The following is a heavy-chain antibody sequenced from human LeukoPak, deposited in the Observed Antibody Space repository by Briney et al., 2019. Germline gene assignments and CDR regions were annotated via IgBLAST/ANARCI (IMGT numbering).Heavy chain of an antibody. D-gene: IGHD6-19*01. J-gene: IGHJ5*02. CDR3: ARVDGYSSGLTSHTHNWFDP. V-gene: IGHV1-69*06. CDR2: IIPIFGTA. CDR1: GGTFSSYA. Sequence: ASVKVFCKASGGTFSSYAISWVRQAPGQGLEWMGGIIPIFGTANYAQKFQGRVTITADKSTSTAYMELSSLRSEDTAVYYCARVDGYSSGLTSHTHNWFDPWGQGTLVTVSS.